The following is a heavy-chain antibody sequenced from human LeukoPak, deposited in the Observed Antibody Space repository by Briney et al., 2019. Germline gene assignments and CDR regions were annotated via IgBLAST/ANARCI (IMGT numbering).Heavy chain of an antibody. CDR1: GGTSSSYT. CDR2: IIPILGIA. Sequence: SVKVSCKASGGTSSSYTISWVRQAPGQGLEWMGRIIPILGIANYAQKFQGRVTITADKSTSTAHMELSSLRSEDTAVYYCARDDGGFPGWGQGTLVTVSS. CDR3: ARDDGGFPG. J-gene: IGHJ1*01. D-gene: IGHD2-15*01. V-gene: IGHV1-69*04.